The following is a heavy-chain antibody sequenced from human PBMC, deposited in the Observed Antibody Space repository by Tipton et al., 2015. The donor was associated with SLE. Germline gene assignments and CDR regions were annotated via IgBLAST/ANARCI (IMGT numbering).Heavy chain of an antibody. Sequence: SLRLSCVASGFTLSSYEMNWVRQAPGKGLEWISYTSASGSSMDYADSVKGRFIISRDDAKNSLFLQMSSLRAEDTAVYFCARARYCSGGSCYIDYWGQGTLVTVSS. D-gene: IGHD2-15*01. V-gene: IGHV3-48*03. J-gene: IGHJ4*02. CDR2: TSASGSSM. CDR1: GFTLSSYE. CDR3: ARARYCSGGSCYIDY.